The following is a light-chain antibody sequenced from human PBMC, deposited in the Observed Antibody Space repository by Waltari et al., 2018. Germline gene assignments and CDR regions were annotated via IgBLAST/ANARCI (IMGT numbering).Light chain of an antibody. Sequence: QSALTQPASVSGTPGQSITLSCTGTTSDVGSYDLFSWYQQHPGEAPKLLIFEVFKRPPDISRRFSGSKSGSTASLTISGLQPEDEADYYCCSYAGRGTYVFGSGTKVTV. J-gene: IGLJ1*01. V-gene: IGLV2-23*02. CDR3: CSYAGRGTYV. CDR1: TSDVGSYDL. CDR2: EVF.